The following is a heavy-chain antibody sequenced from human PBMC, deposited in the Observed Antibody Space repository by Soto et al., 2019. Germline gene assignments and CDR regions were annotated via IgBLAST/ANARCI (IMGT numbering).Heavy chain of an antibody. Sequence: QVQLQESGPGLVKPSETLSLTCTVSGVSITSHYWTWIRQPPAKGLEWIGNIHYSGSTNYSPSLKGRVIISVDRSENPSSLKLSSVTTADTAVDYWTVGGAGNPFAYWGQGTLVTVSS. D-gene: IGHD1-26*01. CDR3: TVGGAGNPFAY. CDR2: IHYSGST. V-gene: IGHV4-59*11. J-gene: IGHJ4*02. CDR1: GVSITSHY.